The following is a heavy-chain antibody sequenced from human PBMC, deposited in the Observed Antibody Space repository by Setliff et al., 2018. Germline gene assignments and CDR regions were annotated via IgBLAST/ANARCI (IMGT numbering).Heavy chain of an antibody. CDR3: ARTGAYRYFDY. CDR2: IYHGRDT. Sequence: SETLSLTCTVSGGSISSGVYYWGWIRQPPGKGLEWIGRIYHGRDTYYNASLKSRLTISVDTSKNQFSLKLRSVTAADTAVYYCARTGAYRYFDYWGQGTVVTVSS. CDR1: GGSISSGVYY. D-gene: IGHD1-1*01. J-gene: IGHJ4*02. V-gene: IGHV4-39*01.